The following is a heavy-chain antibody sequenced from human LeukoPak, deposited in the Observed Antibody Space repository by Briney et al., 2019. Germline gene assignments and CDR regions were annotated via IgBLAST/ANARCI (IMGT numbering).Heavy chain of an antibody. J-gene: IGHJ4*02. CDR3: AKDMRPGPSGLVIDY. D-gene: IGHD3-9*01. CDR1: GFTFDDYA. CDR2: ISWNSGSI. V-gene: IGHV3-9*03. Sequence: GGSLRLSCAASGFTFDDYAMHWVRQAPGKGLEWVSGISWNSGSIGYADSVKGRFTISRDNAKNSLYLQMNSLRAEDMALYYYAKDMRPGPSGLVIDYWGQGTLVTVSS.